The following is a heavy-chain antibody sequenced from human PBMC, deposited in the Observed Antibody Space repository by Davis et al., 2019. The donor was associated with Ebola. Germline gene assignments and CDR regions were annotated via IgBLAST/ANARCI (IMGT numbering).Heavy chain of an antibody. CDR1: GGSISSYY. Sequence: PGGSLRLSCTVSGGSISSYYWSWIRQPPGKGLEWIGYIYYSGSTNYNPSLKSRVTISVDTSKNQFSLKLSSVTAADTAVYYCARGGKVLRYFDWSPNDAFDIWGQGTMVTVSS. J-gene: IGHJ3*02. CDR3: ARGGKVLRYFDWSPNDAFDI. D-gene: IGHD3-9*01. CDR2: IYYSGST. V-gene: IGHV4-59*01.